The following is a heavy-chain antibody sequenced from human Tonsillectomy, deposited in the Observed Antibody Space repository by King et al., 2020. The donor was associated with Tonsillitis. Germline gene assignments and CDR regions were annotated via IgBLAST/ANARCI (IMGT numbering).Heavy chain of an antibody. CDR1: GGSISSNTYY. J-gene: IGHJ4*02. Sequence: QLQESGPGLVKPSVTLYLTCTVSGGSISSNTYYWGRLRQAPGKGLEWIGNMNYRMRTYYKPSLKCRVNISVEKSKSQFSLKLSSVTATDTAVYYWSRLLYYDHVWGNYRYFFDYWGQGTLVTVSS. V-gene: IGHV4-39*01. CDR3: SRLLYYDHVWGNYRYFFDY. CDR2: MNYRMRT. D-gene: IGHD3-16*02.